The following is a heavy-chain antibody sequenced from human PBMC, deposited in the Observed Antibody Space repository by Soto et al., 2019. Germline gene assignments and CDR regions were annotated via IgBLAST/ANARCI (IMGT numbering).Heavy chain of an antibody. V-gene: IGHV4-31*03. CDR1: GGSISSGGYY. CDR3: ARADCSGGSCYNFDY. Sequence: QVQLQESGPGLVKPSQTLSLTCTVSGGSISSGGYYWSWIRQHPGKGLEWIGYIYYSGSTYYNPSLKSRATISVDTSKNQFARKLSSVTAADTAGYYCARADCSGGSCYNFDYWGQGTLVTVSS. J-gene: IGHJ4*02. D-gene: IGHD2-15*01. CDR2: IYYSGST.